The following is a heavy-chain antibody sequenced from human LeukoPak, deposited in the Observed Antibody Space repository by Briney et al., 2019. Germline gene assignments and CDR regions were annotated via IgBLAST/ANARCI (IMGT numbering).Heavy chain of an antibody. CDR1: GYTFTSYY. Sequence: ASVKVSCKASGYTFTSYYMHWVRQAPGQGLEWMGIINPSGGSTSYAQKFQGRVTMTRDTSTSTVYMELSSLRSEDTAVYYCARDHSNPPQKYSRAEFDYWGQGTPVTVSS. CDR3: ARDHSNPPQKYSRAEFDY. J-gene: IGHJ4*02. V-gene: IGHV1-46*01. D-gene: IGHD5-18*01. CDR2: INPSGGST.